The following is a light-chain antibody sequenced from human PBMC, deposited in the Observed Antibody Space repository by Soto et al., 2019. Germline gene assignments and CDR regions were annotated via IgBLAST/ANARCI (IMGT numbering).Light chain of an antibody. CDR2: GAS. Sequence: IVLTQSPGTLSLSPVEGAALSFGAGRSVSSGAFAWYRQKPGQDPALLIYGASNRATGIPARFSGSGSGSDFTLTISSLEPEDFAVYYCQQRSDWPLSFGQGTRLEIK. V-gene: IGKV3-11*01. CDR1: RSVSSGA. CDR3: QQRSDWPLS. J-gene: IGKJ5*01.